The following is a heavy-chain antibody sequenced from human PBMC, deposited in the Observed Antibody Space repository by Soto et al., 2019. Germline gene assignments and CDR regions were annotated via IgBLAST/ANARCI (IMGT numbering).Heavy chain of an antibody. J-gene: IGHJ4*02. CDR1: GFIFSTYG. CDR3: ARAVGPFDY. CDR2: IWYDGSNK. V-gene: IGHV3-33*01. Sequence: ESGGGVVQPGRSLRLSCEASGFIFSTYGMHWVRQAPGKGLEWVAVIWYDGSNKYYADSVRGRFTISRDNSKNTLFLQLNSLRAEDTAVYYCARAVGPFDYWGQGTLVTVSS. D-gene: IGHD1-26*01.